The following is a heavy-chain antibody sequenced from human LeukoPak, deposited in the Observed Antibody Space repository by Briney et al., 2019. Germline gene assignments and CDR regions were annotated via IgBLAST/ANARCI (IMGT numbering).Heavy chain of an antibody. V-gene: IGHV4-59*01. CDR1: SGSISSYY. CDR2: IYYSGST. CDR3: ARGYCTNGVCYSNWFDP. Sequence: PSETLSLTCTVSSGSISSYYWSWIRQPPGKGLEWIGYIYYSGSTNYNPSLKSRVTISVDTSKNQFSLKLSSVTAADTAVYYCARGYCTNGVCYSNWFDPWGQGTLVTVSS. J-gene: IGHJ5*02. D-gene: IGHD2-8*01.